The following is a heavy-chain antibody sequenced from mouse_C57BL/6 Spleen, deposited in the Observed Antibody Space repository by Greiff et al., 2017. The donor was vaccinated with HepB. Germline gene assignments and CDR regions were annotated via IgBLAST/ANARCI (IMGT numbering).Heavy chain of an antibody. D-gene: IGHD1-1*01. CDR2: INYDGSST. CDR1: GFTFSDYY. J-gene: IGHJ1*03. Sequence: DVQLVESEGGLVQPGSSMKLSCTASGFTFSDYYMAWVRQVPEKGLEWVANINYDGSSTYYLDSLKSRFIISRDNAKNILYLQMSSLKSEDTATYYCARDPGSSYWYFDVWGTGTTVTVSS. V-gene: IGHV5-16*01. CDR3: ARDPGSSYWYFDV.